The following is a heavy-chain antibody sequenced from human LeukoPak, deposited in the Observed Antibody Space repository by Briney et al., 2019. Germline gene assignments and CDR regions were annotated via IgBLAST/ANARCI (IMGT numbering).Heavy chain of an antibody. CDR3: AGVTVAARLFDY. Sequence: PGGSLRLSCAASGFTFSSYAMHWVRQAPGKGLEWVAVISYDGSNKYYADSVKGRFTISRDNSKNTLYLQMNSLRAEDTAVYYCAGVTVAARLFDYWGQGTLVTVSS. CDR1: GFTFSSYA. CDR2: ISYDGSNK. V-gene: IGHV3-30*04. D-gene: IGHD6-19*01. J-gene: IGHJ4*02.